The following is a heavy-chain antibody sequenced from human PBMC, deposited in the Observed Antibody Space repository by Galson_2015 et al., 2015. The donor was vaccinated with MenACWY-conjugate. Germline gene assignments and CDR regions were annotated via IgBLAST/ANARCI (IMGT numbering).Heavy chain of an antibody. Sequence: SLRLSCAASGFSFSGSDIHWVRQASGKGLEWVGRIRSKANSYATGYAASVKGRFTISRDDSKNTAYLQMNSLRAEDTAVYYCARSDSPMAARTFDQWGQGTLVTVSS. D-gene: IGHD6-25*01. CDR1: GFSFSGSD. J-gene: IGHJ4*02. V-gene: IGHV3-73*01. CDR2: IRSKANSYAT. CDR3: ARSDSPMAARTFDQ.